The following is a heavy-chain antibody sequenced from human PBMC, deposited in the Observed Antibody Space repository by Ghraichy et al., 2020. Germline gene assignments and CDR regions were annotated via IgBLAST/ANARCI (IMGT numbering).Heavy chain of an antibody. CDR3: ARTLPGIAVAGYWYFDL. CDR2: IYYSGST. J-gene: IGHJ2*01. Sequence: SQTLSLTCTVSGGSISSYYWSWIRQPPGKGPEWIGYIYYSGSTNYNPSLKSRVTISVDTSKNQFSLKLSSVTAADTAMYYCARTLPGIAVAGYWYFDLWGRGTLVTVSS. CDR1: GGSISSYY. V-gene: IGHV4-59*01. D-gene: IGHD6-19*01.